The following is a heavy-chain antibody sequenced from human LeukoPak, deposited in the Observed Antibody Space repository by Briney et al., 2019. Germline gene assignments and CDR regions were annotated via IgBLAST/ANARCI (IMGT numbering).Heavy chain of an antibody. CDR2: IYYSGTT. J-gene: IGHJ4*02. V-gene: IGHV4-39*01. Sequence: PSETLSLTCTVSGGSISSSSYYWGWIRHPPGKGLEWIGSIYYSGTTYYNPSLKSRVTISVDTSKNQFSLKLSSVTAADTAVYYCARLKWSYYFDYWGQGTLVTVSS. CDR1: GGSISSSSYY. D-gene: IGHD2-15*01. CDR3: ARLKWSYYFDY.